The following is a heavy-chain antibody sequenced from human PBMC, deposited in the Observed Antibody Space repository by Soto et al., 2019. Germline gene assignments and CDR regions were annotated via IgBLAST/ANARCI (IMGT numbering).Heavy chain of an antibody. V-gene: IGHV4-39*01. J-gene: IGHJ5*02. Sequence: SETLSLTCTVSGGSISSSSYYWGWIRQPPGKGLEWIGSIYYSGSTYYNPSLKSRVTISVDTSKNQFSLKLSSVTAADTAVYYCARLGSFDPWGQGTLVTAPQ. CDR1: GGSISSSSYY. D-gene: IGHD1-26*01. CDR3: ARLGSFDP. CDR2: IYYSGST.